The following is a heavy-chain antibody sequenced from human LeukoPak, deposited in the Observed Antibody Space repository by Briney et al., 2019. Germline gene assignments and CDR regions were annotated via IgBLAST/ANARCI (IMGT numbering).Heavy chain of an antibody. CDR1: GFTFSSYA. D-gene: IGHD4-17*01. J-gene: IGHJ4*02. CDR3: ARSATTPGTFDY. V-gene: IGHV3-30*04. Sequence: GRSLRLSCAAPGFTFSSYAMHWVRQAPGKGLEWVAVISYDGSNKYYADSVKGRFTISRDNSKNTLYLQMNSLRAEDTAVYYCARSATTPGTFDYWGQGTLVTVSS. CDR2: ISYDGSNK.